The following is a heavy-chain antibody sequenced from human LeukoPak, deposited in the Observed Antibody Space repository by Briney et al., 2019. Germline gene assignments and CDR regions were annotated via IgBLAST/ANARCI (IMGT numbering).Heavy chain of an antibody. Sequence: SVKFSCKASGFTFTSSAVQWVRQARGQRLEWIGWIVVGSGNTNYAQKFQERVTITRDMSTSTAYMELSSLRSEDTAVYYCAAGEDTAMVPFDYWGQGTLVTVSS. D-gene: IGHD5-18*01. CDR3: AAGEDTAMVPFDY. V-gene: IGHV1-58*01. CDR2: IVVGSGNT. J-gene: IGHJ4*02. CDR1: GFTFTSSA.